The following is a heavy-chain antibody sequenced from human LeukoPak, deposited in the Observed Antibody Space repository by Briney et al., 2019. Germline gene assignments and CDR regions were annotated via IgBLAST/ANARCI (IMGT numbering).Heavy chain of an antibody. CDR1: GFTFSTYE. Sequence: GGSLRLSCAASGFTFSTYEMHGVRQAPGRGLEWLSYISSSGSTIHYADSAKGRFTISRDNAKNSLFLQMNSLRAEDTAVYYCAREMGLVEMSTLIPGGAFDIWGQGTAATVSS. J-gene: IGHJ3*02. CDR3: AREMGLVEMSTLIPGGAFDI. CDR2: ISSSGSTI. D-gene: IGHD5-24*01. V-gene: IGHV3-48*03.